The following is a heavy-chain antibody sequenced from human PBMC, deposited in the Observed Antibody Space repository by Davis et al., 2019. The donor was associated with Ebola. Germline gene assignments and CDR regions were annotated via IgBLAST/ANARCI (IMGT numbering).Heavy chain of an antibody. CDR1: GYIFTTYA. CDR3: TRGKWFDP. J-gene: IGHJ5*02. Sequence: AASVKVSCKASGYIFTTYAMHWVRQAPGQRLEWMGWVHGGNGNTKYSQRFQGRVTITADTSTHTAYMELSRLRSYDTAMYYCTRGKWFDPWGQGTLVAVSS. V-gene: IGHV1-3*01. CDR2: VHGGNGNT.